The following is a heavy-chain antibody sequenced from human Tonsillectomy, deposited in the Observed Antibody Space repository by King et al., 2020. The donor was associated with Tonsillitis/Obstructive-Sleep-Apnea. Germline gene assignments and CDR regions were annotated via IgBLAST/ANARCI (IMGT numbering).Heavy chain of an antibody. CDR1: GGTFSTYA. CDR2: IIPILGIA. D-gene: IGHD3-3*01. V-gene: IGHV1-69*10. Sequence: VQLVQSGAEVKKPGSSVKVSCKASGGTFSTYAISWVRQAPGQGLEWMGGIIPILGIANYAQKFRDRVTITADKSASTAYMELTSLRSEDTAVYYCARGPFYDIWSGNPHYYYGMDVWGQGTTVTVSS. J-gene: IGHJ6*02. CDR3: ARGPFYDIWSGNPHYYYGMDV.